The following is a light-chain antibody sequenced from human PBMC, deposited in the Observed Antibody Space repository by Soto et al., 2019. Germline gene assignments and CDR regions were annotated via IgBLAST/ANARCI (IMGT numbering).Light chain of an antibody. CDR1: QSVVSSY. V-gene: IGKV3-20*01. Sequence: EIVLTQSPGTLSLSPGERATLSCRASQSVVSSYLAWYQQKPGQAPRLLTHGPSRRAAGVPDRFSGSGSGTDFTLTISRLEPEDFAVYFCQQYVSSPPTFGQGTKVEIK. CDR2: GPS. J-gene: IGKJ1*01. CDR3: QQYVSSPPT.